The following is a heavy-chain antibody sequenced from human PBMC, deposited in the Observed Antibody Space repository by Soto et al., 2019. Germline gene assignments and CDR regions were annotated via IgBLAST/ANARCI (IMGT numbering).Heavy chain of an antibody. J-gene: IGHJ5*02. CDR1: GYSFTSYW. Sequence: GESLKISCKGSGYSFTSYWIGWVRQMPGKGLEWMGIIYPGDSDTRYSPSFQGQVTISADKSISTAYLQWSSLKASDTAMYYCARTGDIGYGSVTGDNGFDPWGQGTLVTVSS. CDR2: IYPGDSDT. D-gene: IGHD3-10*01. CDR3: ARTGDIGYGSVTGDNGFDP. V-gene: IGHV5-51*01.